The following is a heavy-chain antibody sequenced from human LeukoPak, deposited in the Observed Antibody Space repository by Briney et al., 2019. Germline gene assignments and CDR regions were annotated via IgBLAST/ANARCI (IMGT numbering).Heavy chain of an antibody. CDR1: GFIFTSYS. V-gene: IGHV3-48*02. CDR2: ISTGSDTI. J-gene: IGHJ2*01. Sequence: GGSLRLSCAASGFIFTSYSMNWVRQAPGKGLEWVSYISTGSDTIYYTDSVKGRFIISRDNAKSSLYLQMNSLRDEDTAVYYCARDALHPRWYFDLWGRGTLLTVSS. CDR3: ARDALHPRWYFDL.